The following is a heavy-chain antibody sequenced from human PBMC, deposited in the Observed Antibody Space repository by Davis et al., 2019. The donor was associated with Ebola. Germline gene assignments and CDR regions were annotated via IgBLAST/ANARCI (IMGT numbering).Heavy chain of an antibody. CDR1: GFTFSSYS. J-gene: IGHJ5*02. CDR2: ISSSSSTI. Sequence: GESLKISCAASGFTFSSYSMNWVRQAPGKGLEWVSYISSSSSTIYYADSVKGRFTISRDNAKNSLYLQMNSLRDEDTAVYYCARDGGYCSGATCYSRWLDPWGQGTLVTVSS. D-gene: IGHD2-15*01. CDR3: ARDGGYCSGATCYSRWLDP. V-gene: IGHV3-48*02.